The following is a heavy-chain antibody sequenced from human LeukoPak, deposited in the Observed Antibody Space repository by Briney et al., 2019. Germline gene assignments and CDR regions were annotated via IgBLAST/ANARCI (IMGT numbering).Heavy chain of an antibody. J-gene: IGHJ6*03. CDR3: ARDYQLSTSHYYMNV. D-gene: IGHD2/OR15-2a*01. V-gene: IGHV3-21*01. CDR1: GFTFSSHS. Sequence: GGSLRLSCAASGFTFSSHSMNWVRQAPGKGLEWVSSISSSSSYIYYADAVKGRFTISRDNAKSSLYLQMNSLRAEDTAVYYCARDYQLSTSHYYMNVWGKGTTVTVSS. CDR2: ISSSSSYI.